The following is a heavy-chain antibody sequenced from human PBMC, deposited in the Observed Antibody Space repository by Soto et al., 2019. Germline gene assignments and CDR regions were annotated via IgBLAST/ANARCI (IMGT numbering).Heavy chain of an antibody. CDR1: GGSISSSSYY. D-gene: IGHD5-18*01. CDR2: IDYTGNT. CDR3: ARINKGYGTDS. V-gene: IGHV4-39*01. J-gene: IGHJ4*02. Sequence: QLQLQESGPGLVKPSETLSLTCTVSGGSISSSSYYWSCIRQPPGKGLECIASIDYTGNTFYNPSLTSRVTISVDTSKNQFSLKVTSVTAADTAVYYCARINKGYGTDSWGQGTLVTVSS.